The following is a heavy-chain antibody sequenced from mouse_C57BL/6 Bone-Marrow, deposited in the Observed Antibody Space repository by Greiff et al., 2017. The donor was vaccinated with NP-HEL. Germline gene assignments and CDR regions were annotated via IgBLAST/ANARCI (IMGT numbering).Heavy chain of an antibody. J-gene: IGHJ4*01. CDR1: GFTFSNYW. CDR2: IRLKSDNYAT. Sequence: MLVESGGGLVQPGGSMKLSCVASGFTFSNYWMNWVRQSPEKGLEWVAQIRLKSDNYATHYAESVKGRFTISRDDSKSSVYLQMNNLRAEDTGIYYCTYYYGSSPYAMDYWGQGTSVTVSS. V-gene: IGHV6-3*01. D-gene: IGHD1-1*01. CDR3: TYYYGSSPYAMDY.